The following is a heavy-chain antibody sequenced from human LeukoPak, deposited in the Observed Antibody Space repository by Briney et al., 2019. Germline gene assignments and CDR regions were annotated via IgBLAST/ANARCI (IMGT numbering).Heavy chain of an antibody. CDR3: ARVTPEYGSGSYYSWFDP. Sequence: PSETLSLTCTVSGGSISSYYWSWIRQPAGKGLEWIGRIYTSGSTNYNPSLKSRVTMSVDTSKNQFSLKLSSVTAADTAVYYCARVTPEYGSGSYYSWFDPWGQGTLVTVSS. CDR2: IYTSGST. CDR1: GGSISSYY. J-gene: IGHJ5*02. V-gene: IGHV4-4*07. D-gene: IGHD3-10*01.